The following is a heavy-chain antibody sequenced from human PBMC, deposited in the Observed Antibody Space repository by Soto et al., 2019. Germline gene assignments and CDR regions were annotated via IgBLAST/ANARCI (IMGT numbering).Heavy chain of an antibody. V-gene: IGHV3-33*01. CDR3: ARDSHGDYDLAY. Sequence: QVQLVESGGGVVQPGKSLRLSCAASGFTFTRTATHWVRQAPGKGLEWVALIWYDGSYDYYADSVKGRFTISRDKSTDTVSLQMNSLRADDTAVYYCARDSHGDYDLAYWGQGTRVTVSS. CDR1: GFTFTRTA. CDR2: IWYDGSYD. J-gene: IGHJ4*02. D-gene: IGHD4-17*01.